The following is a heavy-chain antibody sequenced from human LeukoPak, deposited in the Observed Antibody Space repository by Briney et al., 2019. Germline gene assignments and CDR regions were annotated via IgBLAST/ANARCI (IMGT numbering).Heavy chain of an antibody. V-gene: IGHV3-23*01. D-gene: IGHD3-10*01. J-gene: IGHJ4*02. CDR3: AKGNRFGSGSYSEY. CDR2: ISGSGGST. CDR1: GFTFSSYA. Sequence: PGGSLRLSCAASGFTFSSYAMTWVRQAPGKGLEWASGISGSGGSTYDADSVKGRFTISRDNPKNTLYLQMNSLRIDDTAVYYCAKGNRFGSGSYSEYWGQGTLVTVSS.